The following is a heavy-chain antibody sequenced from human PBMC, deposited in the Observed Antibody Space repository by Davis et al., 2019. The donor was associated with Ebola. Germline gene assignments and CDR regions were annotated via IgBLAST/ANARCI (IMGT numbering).Heavy chain of an antibody. CDR1: GYTFTSYY. J-gene: IGHJ4*02. V-gene: IGHV1-18*04. CDR3: ARDYIVFDY. D-gene: IGHD5-12*01. CDR2: ISAYNGNT. Sequence: ASVKVSCKASGYTFTSYYMHWVRQAPGQGLEWMGWISAYNGNTNYAQKLQGRVTMTTDTSTSTAYMELRGLRSDDTAVYYCARDYIVFDYWGQGTLVTVSS.